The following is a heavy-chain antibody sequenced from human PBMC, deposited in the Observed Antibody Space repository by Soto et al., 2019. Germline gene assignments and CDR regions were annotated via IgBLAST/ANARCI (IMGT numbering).Heavy chain of an antibody. D-gene: IGHD3-10*01. Sequence: EVQLLESGGGLVQPGGSLRLSCAASGFTFSSYAMSWVRQAPGKGLEWVSAISGSGGSTYYADSVKGRFTISRDNSTNTLYLQMNSVRAEDTAVYYCAKVGSGSYVLDVWGQGTTVTVSS. CDR3: AKVGSGSYVLDV. CDR1: GFTFSSYA. CDR2: ISGSGGST. V-gene: IGHV3-23*01. J-gene: IGHJ6*02.